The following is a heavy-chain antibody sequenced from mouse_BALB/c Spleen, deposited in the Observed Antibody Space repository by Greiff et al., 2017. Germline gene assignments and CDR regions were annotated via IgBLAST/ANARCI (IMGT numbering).Heavy chain of an antibody. D-gene: IGHD5-1*01. CDR2: INPSTGYT. CDR1: GYTFTSYW. J-gene: IGHJ3*01. V-gene: IGHV1-7*01. CDR3: AREVPTDMFAY. Sequence: QVQLQQSGADLAKPGASVKMSCKASGYTFTSYWMHWVKQRPGQGLEWIGYINPSTGYTEYNQKFKDKATLTADKSSSTAYMQLSSLTSEDSAVYYCAREVPTDMFAYWGQGTLVTVSA.